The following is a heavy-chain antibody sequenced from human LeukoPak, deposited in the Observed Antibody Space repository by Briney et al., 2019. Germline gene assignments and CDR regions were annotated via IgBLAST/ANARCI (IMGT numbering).Heavy chain of an antibody. CDR1: GYTFTGYY. Sequence: ASVKVSCKASGYTFTGYYMHWVRQAPGQGLEWMGIINPSGGSTSYAQKFQGRVTMTMDTSTSTVYMELSSLRSEDTAVYYCASTLITMVRGVIDDYWGQGTLVTVSS. CDR2: INPSGGST. D-gene: IGHD3-10*01. CDR3: ASTLITMVRGVIDDY. V-gene: IGHV1-46*01. J-gene: IGHJ4*02.